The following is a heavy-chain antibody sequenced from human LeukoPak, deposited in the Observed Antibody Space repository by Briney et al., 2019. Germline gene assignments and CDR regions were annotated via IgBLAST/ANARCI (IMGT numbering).Heavy chain of an antibody. V-gene: IGHV4-34*01. D-gene: IGHD3-3*01. CDR2: INHSGST. CDR3: ARGSYDFWSGYYWYMDV. Sequence: SETLSLTCAAYGGSFSGYYWSWIRQPPGRGLEWIGEINHSGSTNYNPSLKSRVTISVDTSKNQFSLKLSSVTAADTAVYYCARGSYDFWSGYYWYMDVWGKGTTVTVSS. CDR1: GGSFSGYY. J-gene: IGHJ6*03.